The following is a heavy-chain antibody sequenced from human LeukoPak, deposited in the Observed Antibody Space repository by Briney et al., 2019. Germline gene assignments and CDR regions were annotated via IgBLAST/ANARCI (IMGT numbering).Heavy chain of an antibody. CDR2: IYYSGST. V-gene: IGHV4-39*07. Sequence: SETLSLTCTVSGGSISSSSYYWGWIRQPPGKGLEWIGSIYYSGSTYYNPSLKSRVTISVDTSKNQFSLKLSSVTAADTAVYYCARDRLSSGWSYMDVWGKGTTVTVSS. CDR1: GGSISSSSYY. J-gene: IGHJ6*03. CDR3: ARDRLSSGWSYMDV. D-gene: IGHD6-19*01.